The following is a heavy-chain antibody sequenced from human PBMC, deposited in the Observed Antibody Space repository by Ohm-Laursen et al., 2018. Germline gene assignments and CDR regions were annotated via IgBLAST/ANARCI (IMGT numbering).Heavy chain of an antibody. V-gene: IGHV3-30*18. J-gene: IGHJ1*01. D-gene: IGHD4-23*01. CDR1: GFTFSRHG. Sequence: SLSLSCAASGFTFSRHGMHWVRQAPGKGLEWVAIILSDGSNKYYADSVKGRFSISRDNSKNTLFLQMNSLRAEDTAVYYCAKDRYENGGNSVHFQHWGQGTLVIVSS. CDR3: AKDRYENGGNSVHFQH. CDR2: ILSDGSNK.